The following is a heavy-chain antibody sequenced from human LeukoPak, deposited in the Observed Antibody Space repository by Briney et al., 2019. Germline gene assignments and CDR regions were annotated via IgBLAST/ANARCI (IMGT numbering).Heavy chain of an antibody. CDR2: ISGGSSGST. J-gene: IGHJ4*02. CDR3: AKAASRFWDCTGGSCSGYFFDY. D-gene: IGHD2-15*01. V-gene: IGHV3-23*01. CDR1: GFTFSGYA. Sequence: GGSLRLSCAASGFTFSGYAMSWVRQAPGKGLEWVSTISGGSSGSTYYADSVKGQFTISRDSSKNTLFLQMNSLRAEDTAVYYCAKAASRFWDCTGGSCSGYFFDYWGQGTLVTVSS.